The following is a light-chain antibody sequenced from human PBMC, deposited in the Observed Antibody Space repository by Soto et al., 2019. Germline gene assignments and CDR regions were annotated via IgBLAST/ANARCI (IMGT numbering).Light chain of an antibody. CDR3: QQRNNWPPLT. CDR2: DTS. V-gene: IGKV3-11*01. CDR1: QSVSSF. J-gene: IGKJ5*01. Sequence: EIVLTQSPATLSLSPGERATLSCRASQSVSSFLVWYQQKPGQAPRLLIYDTSNRATGIPARFSGSGSGTDFTLTISCLEPEDFAVYYCQQRNNWPPLTFGQGTRLEIK.